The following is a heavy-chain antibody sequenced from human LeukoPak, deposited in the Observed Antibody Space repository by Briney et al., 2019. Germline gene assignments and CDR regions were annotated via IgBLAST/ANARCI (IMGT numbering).Heavy chain of an antibody. CDR3: ARADRLHGGPYLIGP. J-gene: IGHJ5*02. V-gene: IGHV1-2*02. D-gene: IGHD2-21*01. CDR2: INPNSGRT. CDR1: GYTFTDYY. Sequence: ASVKVSCKTSGYTFTDYYLHWVRQAPGQGLEWMGWINPNSGRTSSAQKFQGRVTMTRDTSIATVYMEVSWLTSDDTAIYYCARADRLHGGPYLIGPWGQGTPVTVSS.